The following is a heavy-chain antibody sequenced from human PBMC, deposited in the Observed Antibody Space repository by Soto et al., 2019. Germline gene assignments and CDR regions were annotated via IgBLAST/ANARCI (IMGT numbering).Heavy chain of an antibody. J-gene: IGHJ4*02. CDR1: GVSISSGGSS. Sequence: SETLSVTCSVSGVSISSGGSSWSWIRQPPGKGLGLIGYIYHSGSTYYNPSLKSRVTISVDRSKNQFSLKLGSVTAADTAVYYCMLGSGWKDFDYWGQGTLVTVSS. CDR3: MLGSGWKDFDY. CDR2: IYHSGST. V-gene: IGHV4-30-2*01. D-gene: IGHD3-22*01.